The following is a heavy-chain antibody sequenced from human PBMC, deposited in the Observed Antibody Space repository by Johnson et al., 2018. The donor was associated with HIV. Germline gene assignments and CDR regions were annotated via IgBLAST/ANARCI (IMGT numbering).Heavy chain of an antibody. CDR2: ISWDGNST. D-gene: IGHD6-19*01. V-gene: IGHV3-43D*03. J-gene: IGHJ3*02. Sequence: VQLVESGGVVVQPGGSLRLSCAVSGFTFDDYAMHWVRQAPGKGLEWVSLISWDGNSTYYADSVKGRFTISRENSENSLYLQLNSLRAEDTALYYCAKDMGYSSFGYGFDIGGQGTMVTVSS. CDR1: GFTFDDYA. CDR3: AKDMGYSSFGYGFDI.